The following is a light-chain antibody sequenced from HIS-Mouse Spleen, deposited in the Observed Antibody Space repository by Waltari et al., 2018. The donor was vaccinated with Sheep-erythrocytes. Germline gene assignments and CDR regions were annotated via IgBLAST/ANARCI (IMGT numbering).Light chain of an antibody. Sequence: QSALTQPRSVSGSPGQSVTISCTGTSRDVGGYNYVSWYQQHPGKAPKLMIYVVSKRPSGVPDRFSGSKSGNTASLTISGLQAEDEADYYCCSYAGSYNHVFATGTKVTVL. J-gene: IGLJ1*01. CDR1: SRDVGGYNY. CDR2: VVS. V-gene: IGLV2-11*01. CDR3: CSYAGSYNHV.